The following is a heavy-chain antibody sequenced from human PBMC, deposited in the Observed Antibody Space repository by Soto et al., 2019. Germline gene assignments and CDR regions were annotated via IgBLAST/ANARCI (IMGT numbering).Heavy chain of an antibody. CDR3: ARDMGEYSSSSWYFDL. Sequence: PGGSLRLSCAASGFTFSSYEINWGRQAPGKGLEWVSYISSSGSTIYYADSVKGRFTISRDNAKNSLYLQMNSLRAEDTAVYYCARDMGEYSSSSWYFDLWGRGTLVTVSS. V-gene: IGHV3-48*03. D-gene: IGHD6-6*01. CDR2: ISSSGSTI. CDR1: GFTFSSYE. J-gene: IGHJ2*01.